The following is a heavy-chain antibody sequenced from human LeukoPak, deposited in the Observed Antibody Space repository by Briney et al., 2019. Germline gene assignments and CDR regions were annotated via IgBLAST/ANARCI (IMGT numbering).Heavy chain of an antibody. Sequence: PGGSLRLSCAASGFTFRSYAMGWVRQAPGKGLEWVSAISGSGDTTYYADSVKGRFTISRDNSKNTLYLQMSSLRPEDTAVYYCAKVGARGCSSSTCFIYWGQGTLVTVSS. CDR1: GFTFRSYA. V-gene: IGHV3-23*01. D-gene: IGHD2-2*01. CDR3: AKVGARGCSSSTCFIY. CDR2: ISGSGDTT. J-gene: IGHJ4*02.